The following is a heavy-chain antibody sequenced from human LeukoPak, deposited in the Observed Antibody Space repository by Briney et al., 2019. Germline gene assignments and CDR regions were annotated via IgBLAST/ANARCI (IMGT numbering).Heavy chain of an antibody. J-gene: IGHJ5*02. CDR3: AKVGVDGDYDWFDP. V-gene: IGHV4-59*01. CDR2: IYYSGST. D-gene: IGHD4-17*01. Sequence: ASETLSLTCTVSGGSISSYYWSWIRQPPGKGLEWIGYIYYSGSTNYNPSLKSRVTISVDTSKNQFSLKLSSVTAADTAVYYCAKVGVDGDYDWFDPWGQGALVTVSS. CDR1: GGSISSYY.